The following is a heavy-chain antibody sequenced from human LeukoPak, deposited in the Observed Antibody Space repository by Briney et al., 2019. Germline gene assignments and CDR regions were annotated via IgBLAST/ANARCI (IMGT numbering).Heavy chain of an antibody. J-gene: IGHJ4*02. V-gene: IGHV4-31*03. D-gene: IGHD3-16*01. CDR1: GGSISSGGYY. CDR2: IYYSGST. CDR3: ARVDWGYYFDY. Sequence: SQTLSLTCTVSGGSISSGGYYWSWIRQHPGKGLERIGYIYYSGSTYYNPSLKSRVTISVDTSKNQFSLKLSSVTAADTAVYYCARVDWGYYFDYWGQGTLVTVSS.